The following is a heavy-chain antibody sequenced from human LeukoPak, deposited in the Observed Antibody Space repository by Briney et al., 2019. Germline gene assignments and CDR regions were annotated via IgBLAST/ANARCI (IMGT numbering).Heavy chain of an antibody. CDR2: IRSKVNKYAT. CDR3: TRPTVTDGLDV. Sequence: GGSLKHSCAASGFIFSGSAMHWVRQAPGKGLEWVGRIRSKVNKYATAYAASVKGGFTISRDDSKNMAYLQMNSLKTEDTAVYYCTRPTVTDGLDVWGQGITVIVSS. D-gene: IGHD4-17*01. CDR1: GFIFSGSA. V-gene: IGHV3-73*01. J-gene: IGHJ6*02.